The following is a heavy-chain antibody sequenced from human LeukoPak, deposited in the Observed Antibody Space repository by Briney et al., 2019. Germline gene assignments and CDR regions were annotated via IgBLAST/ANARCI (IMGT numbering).Heavy chain of an antibody. D-gene: IGHD6-13*01. J-gene: IGHJ5*01. Sequence: SETLSLTCTVSGGSISSYYWSRLRQPPGKGLEWIGYIYYSGSTNYNPSLKSRVTISLDTSKNQFSLKLSSVTAADTAVYFCARQSRATGTLDSWGQGTLVTVSS. CDR3: ARQSRATGTLDS. CDR1: GGSISSYY. V-gene: IGHV4-59*08. CDR2: IYYSGST.